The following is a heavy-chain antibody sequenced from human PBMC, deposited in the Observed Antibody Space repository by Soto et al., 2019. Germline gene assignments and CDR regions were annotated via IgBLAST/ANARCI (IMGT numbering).Heavy chain of an antibody. CDR2: ISAYNGNT. J-gene: IGHJ1*01. CDR3: ATDIVVVPAAQGAEYFQH. D-gene: IGHD2-2*01. V-gene: IGHV1-18*04. CDR1: GYTFTSYG. Sequence: GASVKVSCKASGYTFTSYGISWVRQAPGQGLEWMGWISAYNGNTNYAQKLQGRVTMTTDTSTSTAYMELSSLRSEDTAVYYCATDIVVVPAAQGAEYFQHWGQGTLVTVSS.